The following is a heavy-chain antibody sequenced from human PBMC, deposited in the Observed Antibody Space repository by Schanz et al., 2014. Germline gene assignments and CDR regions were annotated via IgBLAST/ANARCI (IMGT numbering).Heavy chain of an antibody. Sequence: VQLVASGGGLVQPGGSLRLSCAASGFTFSSHWMHWVRQAPGKGLEYISAISHDGYSTYYADSVKGRFTISRDNAKNSLFLQMNSLRAEDTAVYYCARKMKLGVYGGKGHDSLDIWGQGTMVTVSS. CDR1: GFTFSSHW. CDR3: ARKMKLGVYGGKGHDSLDI. CDR2: ISHDGYST. J-gene: IGHJ3*02. V-gene: IGHV3-64*04. D-gene: IGHD4-17*01.